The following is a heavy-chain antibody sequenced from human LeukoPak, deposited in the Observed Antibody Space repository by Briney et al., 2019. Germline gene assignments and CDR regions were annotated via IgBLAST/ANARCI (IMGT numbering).Heavy chain of an antibody. CDR3: ARDLVVPAAQGVPREETFDY. D-gene: IGHD2-2*01. J-gene: IGHJ4*02. CDR1: GYTFTSYG. Sequence: GASVKVSCKASGYTFTSYGISWVRQAPGQGLEWMGWISAYNGNTNYAQKLQGRVTMTTDTSTSTAYMELRSLRSDDTAVYYCARDLVVPAAQGVPREETFDYWGQGTLVTVSS. CDR2: ISAYNGNT. V-gene: IGHV1-18*01.